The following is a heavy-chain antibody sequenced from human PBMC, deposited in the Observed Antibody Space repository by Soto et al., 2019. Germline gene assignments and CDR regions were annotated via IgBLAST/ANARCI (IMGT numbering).Heavy chain of an antibody. Sequence: EVQLVESGGGLVKPGGSLRLSCAASGFTFSSYSMNWVRQAPGKGLEWVSSISSSSSYIYYADSVKGRFTISRDNAKNSLYLQMNSLRAEDTAVYYCARDVTAVAGTQFGYFQHWGQGTLVTVSS. J-gene: IGHJ1*01. CDR2: ISSSSSYI. D-gene: IGHD6-19*01. CDR1: GFTFSSYS. CDR3: ARDVTAVAGTQFGYFQH. V-gene: IGHV3-21*01.